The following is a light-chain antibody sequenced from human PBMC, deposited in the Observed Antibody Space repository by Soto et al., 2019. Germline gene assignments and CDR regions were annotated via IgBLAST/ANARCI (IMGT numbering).Light chain of an antibody. CDR1: QSVISY. J-gene: IGKJ1*01. CDR2: DAS. V-gene: IGKV3-20*01. CDR3: KQYGGSPGT. Sequence: EIVLTQSQGTVSSSPGERATLSCSASQSVISYLAWYQQKRGQAPRLLIYDASSRATGIPDRFSGSGSGTDFTLTISRLEPEDFAVYYCKQYGGSPGTFGQGTKVEI.